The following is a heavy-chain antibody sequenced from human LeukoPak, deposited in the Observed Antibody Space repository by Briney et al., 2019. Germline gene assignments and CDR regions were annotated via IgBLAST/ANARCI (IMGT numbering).Heavy chain of an antibody. Sequence: RRSLRLSCAASGFTFSTYGMHWVRQAPGKGLEWVAAISYDGSNKYYADSVKGRFTISRDNSKNTLFLQMNSLRAEDTAVYYCDTSSFGDYNLDVWGQGTTVTVSS. J-gene: IGHJ6*02. D-gene: IGHD3-16*01. CDR2: ISYDGSNK. V-gene: IGHV3-30*03. CDR3: DTSSFGDYNLDV. CDR1: GFTFSTYG.